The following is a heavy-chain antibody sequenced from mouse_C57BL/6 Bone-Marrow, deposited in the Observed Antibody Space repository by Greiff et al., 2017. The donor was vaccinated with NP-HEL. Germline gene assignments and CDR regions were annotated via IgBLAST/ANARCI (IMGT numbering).Heavy chain of an antibody. Sequence: VKLQESGAELVMPGASVKLSCKASGYTFTSYWMHWVKQRPGQGLEWIGEIDPSDSYTNYNQKFKGKSTLTVDKSSSTAYMQLSSLTSEDSAVYYCARHFDYWGQGTTLTVSS. V-gene: IGHV1-69*01. J-gene: IGHJ2*01. CDR3: ARHFDY. CDR2: IDPSDSYT. CDR1: GYTFTSYW.